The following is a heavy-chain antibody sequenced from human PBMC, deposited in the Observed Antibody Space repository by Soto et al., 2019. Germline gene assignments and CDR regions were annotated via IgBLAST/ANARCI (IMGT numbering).Heavy chain of an antibody. CDR1: GGTFSSYA. CDR2: IIPIFGTA. CDR3: ARGFIVVVPAAIQYYYYGMDV. J-gene: IGHJ6*02. V-gene: IGHV1-69*01. Sequence: QVQLVQSGAEVKKPGSSVKVSCKASGGTFSSYAISWVRQAPGQGLEWMGGIIPIFGTANYAQKFQGRVTITAAESTSTAYMELSSLRSEDTAVYYCARGFIVVVPAAIQYYYYGMDVWGQGTTVTVSS. D-gene: IGHD2-2*02.